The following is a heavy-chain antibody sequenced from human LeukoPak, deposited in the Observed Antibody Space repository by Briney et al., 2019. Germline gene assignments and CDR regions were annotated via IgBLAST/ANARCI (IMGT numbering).Heavy chain of an antibody. Sequence: PGGSLRLSCASSGFTFSSYSMNWVRQAPGKGLEWVSPISTGSSYIFYADSVKGRFTISRDNAKNSLYLQMNSLRAEDTAVYYCARGYCSGGSCYLNAFDIWGQGTMVTVSS. CDR1: GFTFSSYS. CDR2: ISTGSSYI. CDR3: ARGYCSGGSCYLNAFDI. J-gene: IGHJ3*02. V-gene: IGHV3-21*01. D-gene: IGHD2-15*01.